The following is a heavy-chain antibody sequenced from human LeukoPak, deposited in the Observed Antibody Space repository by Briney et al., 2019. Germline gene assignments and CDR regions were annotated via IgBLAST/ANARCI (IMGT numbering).Heavy chain of an antibody. D-gene: IGHD5-24*01. CDR2: INPNSGGT. Sequence: ASVKVSCKASGYTFTGYYMHWVRQAPGQGLEWMGWINPNSGGTNYAQKFQGRVTMTRDTSISTAYMELSSLRSEDTAVYYCAREIGGGYNNLDYWGQGTLVTVSS. V-gene: IGHV1-2*02. CDR3: AREIGGGYNNLDY. J-gene: IGHJ4*02. CDR1: GYTFTGYY.